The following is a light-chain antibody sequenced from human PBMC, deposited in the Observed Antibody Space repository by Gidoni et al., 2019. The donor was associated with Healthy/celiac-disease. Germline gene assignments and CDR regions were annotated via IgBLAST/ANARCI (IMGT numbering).Light chain of an antibody. CDR1: QSISSY. CDR3: QQSYSTPPVT. Sequence: DIQMTQSPSSLSASVGDRVTITCRASQSISSYLNWYQQKPGKAPKLLIYASSSLQSGVPSRFSGSGSGTDFTLTSSSLQPEDFATYYCQQSYSTPPVTFGQXTRLEIK. CDR2: ASS. V-gene: IGKV1-39*01. J-gene: IGKJ5*01.